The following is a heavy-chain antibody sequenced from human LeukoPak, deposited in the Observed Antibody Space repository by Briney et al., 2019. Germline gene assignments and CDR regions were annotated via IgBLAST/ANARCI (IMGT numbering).Heavy chain of an antibody. Sequence: ASVKVSCKASGYTFTSYGIIWVRQAPGHGLEWMGWISPYNGNTNYAQKLQGRVTMTTDTSTSTAYMELRSLRSDDTAVYYCASCHCTNGVCYGECEYFQHWGQGTLVTVSS. CDR3: ASCHCTNGVCYGECEYFQH. CDR2: ISPYNGNT. V-gene: IGHV1-18*01. D-gene: IGHD2-8*01. J-gene: IGHJ1*01. CDR1: GYTFTSYG.